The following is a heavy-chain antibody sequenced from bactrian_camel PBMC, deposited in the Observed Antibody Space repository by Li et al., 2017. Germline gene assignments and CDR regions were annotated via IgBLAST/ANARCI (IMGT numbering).Heavy chain of an antibody. CDR1: GYPYSAYR. CDR3: AADLGGCVDTLARKDFVFHY. Sequence: VQLVESGGGSVQSGGSLRLSCVASGYPYSAYRLGWFRRAPGKDREGVASIDTDNRKPHYSDCVKGRFTVSQDNAKRTLFLQMNSLKPEDTAMYYCAADLGGCVDTLARKDFVFHYWGQGTQVTVS. J-gene: IGHJ4*01. D-gene: IGHD2*01. V-gene: IGHV3S31*01. CDR2: IDTDNRKP.